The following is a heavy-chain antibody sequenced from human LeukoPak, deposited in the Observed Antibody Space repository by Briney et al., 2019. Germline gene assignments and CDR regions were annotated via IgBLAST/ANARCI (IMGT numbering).Heavy chain of an antibody. CDR1: GFTFSSSS. D-gene: IGHD6-19*01. Sequence: GGSLRLSCAASGFTFSSSSMNWVRQAPGKGLEWVSSISSSSSYIYYADSVKGRFTISRDNAKNSLYLQMNSLRAEDTAVYYCARDTRGQQWLVQGFDYWGEGTLATVSS. J-gene: IGHJ4*02. V-gene: IGHV3-21*01. CDR3: ARDTRGQQWLVQGFDY. CDR2: ISSSSSYI.